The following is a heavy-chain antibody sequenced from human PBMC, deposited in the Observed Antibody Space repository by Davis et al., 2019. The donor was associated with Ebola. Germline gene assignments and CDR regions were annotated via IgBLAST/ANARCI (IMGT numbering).Heavy chain of an antibody. CDR3: ARGRYVASSLDS. Sequence: ASVKVSCKISGGSFSTYGLSWVRQAPGQGPEWMGWINIYDGNTNYAQKFQGRVTMTTDVSTITAYMELRNLMSADTAMYYCARGRYVASSLDSWGQGTLVTVSS. CDR1: GGSFSTYG. D-gene: IGHD3-16*01. V-gene: IGHV1-18*01. J-gene: IGHJ4*02. CDR2: INIYDGNT.